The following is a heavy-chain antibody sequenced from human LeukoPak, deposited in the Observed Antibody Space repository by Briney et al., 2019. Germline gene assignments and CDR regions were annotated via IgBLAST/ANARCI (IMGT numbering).Heavy chain of an antibody. V-gene: IGHV4-4*07. CDR2: IYTSGST. CDR3: ARDSSQRAFDF. J-gene: IGHJ3*01. CDR1: GGSISSYY. Sequence: SETLSLTCTVSGGSISSYYWSWIRQPPGKGLEWIGRIYTSGSTNYNPSLKSRLTMSVDTSKNQFSLKLSSVTAADTAVYFCARDSSQRAFDFWGQGTMVTVSS.